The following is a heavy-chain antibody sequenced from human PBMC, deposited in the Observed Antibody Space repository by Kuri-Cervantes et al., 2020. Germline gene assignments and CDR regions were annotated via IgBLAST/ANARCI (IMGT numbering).Heavy chain of an antibody. CDR1: GGSISSSSYY. V-gene: IGHV4-39*07. CDR2: INHSGST. D-gene: IGHD1-26*01. Sequence: SEILSLTFTVSGGSISSSSYYWSWIRQPPGKGLEWIGEINHSGSTNYNPSLKSRVTISVDTSKNQFSLKLSSVTAADTAVYYCAVKVGADNNWFDPWGQGTLVTVSS. J-gene: IGHJ5*02. CDR3: AVKVGADNNWFDP.